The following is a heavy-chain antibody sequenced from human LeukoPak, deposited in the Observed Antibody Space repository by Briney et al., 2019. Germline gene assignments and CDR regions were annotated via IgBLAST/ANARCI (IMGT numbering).Heavy chain of an antibody. CDR3: ARIAWSSGWDNWFDP. V-gene: IGHV4-59*01. J-gene: IGHJ5*02. D-gene: IGHD6-19*01. CDR1: GGSISSYY. CDR2: IYYSGST. Sequence: SETLSLTCTVSGGSISSYYWNWIRQPPGKGLEWIGYIYYSGSTNYNPSLKSRVTISVDTSKNQFSLKLSSVTAADTAVYYCARIAWSSGWDNWFDPWGQGTLVTVSS.